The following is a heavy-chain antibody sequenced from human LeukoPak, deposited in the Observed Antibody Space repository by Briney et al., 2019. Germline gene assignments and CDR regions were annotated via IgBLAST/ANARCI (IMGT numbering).Heavy chain of an antibody. V-gene: IGHV3-49*04. CDR3: TRYRIRGPDGDY. Sequence: GGSLRLSRISSGFTFGDYAMSWVRQAPGKGLEWVGFIKSKAYGETPEYAASVKGRFTISRDDSKSVAYLQMNSLKIEDTAVYYRTRYRIRGPDGDYWGQGTLVIVSS. D-gene: IGHD3-10*01. CDR2: IKSKAYGETP. CDR1: GFTFGDYA. J-gene: IGHJ4*02.